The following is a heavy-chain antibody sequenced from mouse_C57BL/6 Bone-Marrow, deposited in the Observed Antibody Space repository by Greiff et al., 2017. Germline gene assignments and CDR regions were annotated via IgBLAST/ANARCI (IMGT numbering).Heavy chain of an antibody. V-gene: IGHV5-17*01. CDR2: ISSGSSTI. J-gene: IGHJ3*01. D-gene: IGHD2-3*01. CDR1: GFTFSDYG. CDR3: AREDGYYVGFAY. Sequence: EVMLVESGGGLVKPGGSLKLSCAASGFTFSDYGMHWVRQAPEKGLEWVAYISSGSSTIYYADTVKGRFTISRDNAKNTVFLQMTSLRSEDTAMYYCAREDGYYVGFAYWGQGTLVTVSA.